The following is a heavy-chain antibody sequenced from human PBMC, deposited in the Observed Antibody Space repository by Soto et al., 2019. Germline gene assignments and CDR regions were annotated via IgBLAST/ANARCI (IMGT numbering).Heavy chain of an antibody. CDR2: INHSGST. CDR1: GGSFSGYY. CDR3: ARAGLERRFDP. Sequence: QVQLQQWGAGLLKPSETLSLTCAVYGGSFSGYYWSWIRQPPGKGLEWIGEINHSGSTNYNPSLKSQVTISVDTSKNQFSLKLSSVTAADTAVYYCARAGLERRFDPWGQGTLVTVSS. V-gene: IGHV4-34*01. J-gene: IGHJ5*02. D-gene: IGHD1-1*01.